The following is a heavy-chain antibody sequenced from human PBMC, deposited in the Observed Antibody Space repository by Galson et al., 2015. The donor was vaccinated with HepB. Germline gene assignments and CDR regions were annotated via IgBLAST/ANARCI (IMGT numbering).Heavy chain of an antibody. D-gene: IGHD2-2*03. CDR3: VKWARPGYGYFSEGFDV. J-gene: IGHJ3*01. V-gene: IGHV3-23*01. Sequence: SLRLSCAASGFTFSNYAMSWVRQAPGKGLEWVSAISDGRDDTYYADSVRGRFTISRDNFKNTLYLQVNSLRAEDTAAYYCVKWARPGYGYFSEGFDVWGQGTMVTVSS. CDR2: ISDGRDDT. CDR1: GFTFSNYA.